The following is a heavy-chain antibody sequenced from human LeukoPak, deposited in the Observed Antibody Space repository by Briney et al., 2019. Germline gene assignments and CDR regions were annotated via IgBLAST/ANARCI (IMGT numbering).Heavy chain of an antibody. CDR3: ARAIHCSGGSCYSFWFDP. Sequence: SETLSLTCAVYGGSFSGYYWSWIRQPPGKGLEWIGEINHSGSTNYNPSLKSRVTISVDTSKNQFSLKLSSVAAADTAVYYCARAIHCSGGSCYSFWFDPWGQGTLVTVSS. V-gene: IGHV4-34*01. J-gene: IGHJ5*02. CDR1: GGSFSGYY. CDR2: INHSGST. D-gene: IGHD2-15*01.